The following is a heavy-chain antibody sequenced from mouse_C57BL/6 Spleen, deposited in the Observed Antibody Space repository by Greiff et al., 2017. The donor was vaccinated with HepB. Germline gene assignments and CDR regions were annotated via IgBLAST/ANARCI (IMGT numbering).Heavy chain of an antibody. CDR1: GYTFTDYN. Sequence: EVQLQESGPELVKPGASVKIPCKASGYTFTDYNMDWVKQSHGKSLEWIGDINPNNGGTIYNQKFKGKATLTVDKSSSTAYMELRSLTSEDTAVYYCARSGSLGYYFDYWGQGTTLTVSS. CDR3: ARSGSLGYYFDY. V-gene: IGHV1-18*01. CDR2: INPNNGGT. J-gene: IGHJ2*01.